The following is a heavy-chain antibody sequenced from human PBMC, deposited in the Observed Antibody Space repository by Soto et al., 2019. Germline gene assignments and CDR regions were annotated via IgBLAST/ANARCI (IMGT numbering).Heavy chain of an antibody. Sequence: SQTLSLTCVISGDSVSSNSAAWNWIRQSPSRGLEWLGRTYYRSKWYSDYAASVESRITVNPDTSKNHFYLQLNSVTPADTAVYYCARGEQYSGRIFDCRGQGTLVTVSS. J-gene: IGHJ4*02. CDR2: TYYRSKWYS. CDR1: GDSVSSNSAA. D-gene: IGHD1-26*01. V-gene: IGHV6-1*01. CDR3: ARGEQYSGRIFDC.